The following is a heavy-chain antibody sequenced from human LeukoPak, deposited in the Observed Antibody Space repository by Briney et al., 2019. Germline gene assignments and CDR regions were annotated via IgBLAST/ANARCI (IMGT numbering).Heavy chain of an antibody. J-gene: IGHJ4*02. Sequence: GGSLRLSCAASGFTFSSYWMSWVRQAPGKGLEWVANIKQDGSEKYYVDSVKGRLTISRDNAKNSLYLQMNSLRAEDTAVYYCARDSADIVVVPAADWGQGTLVTVSS. D-gene: IGHD2-2*01. CDR3: ARDSADIVVVPAAD. CDR1: GFTFSSYW. V-gene: IGHV3-7*01. CDR2: IKQDGSEK.